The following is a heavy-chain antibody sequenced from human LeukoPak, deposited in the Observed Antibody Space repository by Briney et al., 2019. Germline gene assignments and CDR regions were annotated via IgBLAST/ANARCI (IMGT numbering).Heavy chain of an antibody. D-gene: IGHD6-13*01. Sequence: ASVKVSCKASGYTFTGYYMHWVRQAPGQGLEWMGIINPSGGSTSYAQKFQGRVTMTRDTSTSTVYMGLSSLRSEDTAVYYCARDRGFGYSSSWTFDYWGQGTLVTVSS. J-gene: IGHJ4*02. CDR2: INPSGGST. V-gene: IGHV1-46*01. CDR3: ARDRGFGYSSSWTFDY. CDR1: GYTFTGYY.